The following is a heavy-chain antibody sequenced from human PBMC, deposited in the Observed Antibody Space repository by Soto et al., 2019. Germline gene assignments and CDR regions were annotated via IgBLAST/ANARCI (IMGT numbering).Heavy chain of an antibody. CDR2: IYYSGST. J-gene: IGHJ6*02. CDR3: ATLPIVVVVAAAPYYYGMDV. CDR1: GCSISSSSYY. D-gene: IGHD2-15*01. Sequence: QLQLQESGPGLLTPSETLSLTCTFSGCSISSSSYYWGWIRQPPGKGLEWIGSIYYSGSTYYNPSLKSRVTISVDTSKNQFSLKLSSVTAADTAVYYCATLPIVVVVAAAPYYYGMDVWGQGTTVTVSS. V-gene: IGHV4-39*01.